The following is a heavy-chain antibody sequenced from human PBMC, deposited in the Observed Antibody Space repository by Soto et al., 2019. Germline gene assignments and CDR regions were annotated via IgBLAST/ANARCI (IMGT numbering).Heavy chain of an antibody. CDR2: MSPNSGNT. CDR1: GYTFTSYD. Sequence: GASVKVSCKASGYTFTSYDINWVRQATGQGLEWMGWMSPNSGNTGYAQKFQGRVTMTRNTSISTAYMELSSLRSEDTAVYYCARGAGSTSGSGCDSWGQGNLVTVSS. J-gene: IGHJ4*02. CDR3: ARGAGSTSGSGCDS. V-gene: IGHV1-8*01. D-gene: IGHD2-2*01.